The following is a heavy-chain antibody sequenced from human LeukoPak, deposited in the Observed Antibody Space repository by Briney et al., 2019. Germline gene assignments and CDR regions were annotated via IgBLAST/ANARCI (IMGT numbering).Heavy chain of an antibody. J-gene: IGHJ6*02. CDR1: GYTFTSYG. V-gene: IGHV1-18*01. Sequence: GASVKVSCKASGYTFTSYGISWVRQAPGQGLEWMGWISAYNGNTNYAQKLQGRVTMTTDTSTSTAYMELRSLRSNDTAVYYCAREGGSFSSVGSFPSVYYGMDVWGQGTTVTVSS. D-gene: IGHD3-10*01. CDR3: AREGGSFSSVGSFPSVYYGMDV. CDR2: ISAYNGNT.